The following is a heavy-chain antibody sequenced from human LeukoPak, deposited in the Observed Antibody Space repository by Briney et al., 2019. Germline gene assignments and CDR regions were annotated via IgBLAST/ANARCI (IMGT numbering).Heavy chain of an antibody. CDR2: IYHSGST. CDR1: GYSISSGYY. CDR3: ARDKSKGGATYLAGWFDP. V-gene: IGHV4-38-2*02. Sequence: SETLSLTCAVSGYSISSGYYWGWIRQPPGKGLEWIGGIYHSGSTYYNPSLRSRVTISVDTSKNQFSLKLSSVTAADTAVYYCARDKSKGGATYLAGWFDPWGQGTLVTVSS. D-gene: IGHD1-26*01. J-gene: IGHJ5*02.